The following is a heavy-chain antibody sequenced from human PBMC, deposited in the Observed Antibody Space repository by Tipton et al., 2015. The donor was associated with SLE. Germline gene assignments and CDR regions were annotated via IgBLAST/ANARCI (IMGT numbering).Heavy chain of an antibody. J-gene: IGHJ4*02. CDR2: IKNDGSNT. D-gene: IGHD3-9*01. CDR1: GFTFSSYW. Sequence: SLRLSCAASGFTFSSYWMHWVRQVPGKGLVWVSRIKNDGSNTDYADFVKGRFSISRDNAKNTLYLQMNSLRGDDTAVYFCARDDLDWGLDYWGQGTLVTVSS. V-gene: IGHV3-74*01. CDR3: ARDDLDWGLDY.